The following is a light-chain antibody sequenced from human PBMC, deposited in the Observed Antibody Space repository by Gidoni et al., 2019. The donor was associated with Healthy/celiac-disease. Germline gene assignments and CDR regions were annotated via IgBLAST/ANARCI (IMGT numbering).Light chain of an antibody. CDR1: KLGDKY. CDR2: QDS. J-gene: IGLJ1*01. Sequence: SYELTQPPSVSVSPGQTASITCSGDKLGDKYACWYQQKPGQSPVLVIYQDSKRPSGFPDRFSGSNSGNTATLTISGTQAMDEADYYCQAWDSSTGEVFGTGTKVTVL. V-gene: IGLV3-1*01. CDR3: QAWDSSTGEV.